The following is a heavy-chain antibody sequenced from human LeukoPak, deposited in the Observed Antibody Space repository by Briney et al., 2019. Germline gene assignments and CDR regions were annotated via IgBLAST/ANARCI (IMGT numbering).Heavy chain of an antibody. J-gene: IGHJ4*02. CDR2: ISGSGGST. V-gene: IGHV3-23*01. Sequence: GGSLRLSSAASGFTFSSYAMSWVRQAPGKGLEWVSAISGSGGSTYYADSVKGRFTISRDNSKNTLYLQMNNLRAEDTAVYYCAKIPGDSSGYYFDDYWGQGTLVTVSS. D-gene: IGHD3-22*01. CDR3: AKIPGDSSGYYFDDY. CDR1: GFTFSSYA.